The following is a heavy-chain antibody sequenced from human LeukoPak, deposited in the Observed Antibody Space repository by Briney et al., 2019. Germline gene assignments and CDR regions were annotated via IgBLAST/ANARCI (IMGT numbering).Heavy chain of an antibody. Sequence: PSETLSLTCTVSGGSISSGGYYWSWIRQHPGKGLEWIGYIYYSGSTYYNPSLKSRVAISVDTSKNQFSLKLSSVTAADTAEYYCAGEIAAAVPGYFDYWGQGTLVTVSS. V-gene: IGHV4-31*03. CDR1: GGSISSGGYY. J-gene: IGHJ4*02. D-gene: IGHD6-13*01. CDR2: IYYSGST. CDR3: AGEIAAAVPGYFDY.